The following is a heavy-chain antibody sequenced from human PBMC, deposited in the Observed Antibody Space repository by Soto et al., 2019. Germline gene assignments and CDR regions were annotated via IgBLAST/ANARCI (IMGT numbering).Heavy chain of an antibody. Sequence: SVKVSCKASGGTFSSYAISWVRQAPGQGLEWMGGIIPIFGTANYAQKFQGRVTITADESTSTAYMELSSLRSEDTAVYYCAENFHYYGSGSLGYYYYGMDVWGQGTTVTVSS. CDR2: IIPIFGTA. V-gene: IGHV1-69*13. CDR3: AENFHYYGSGSLGYYYYGMDV. CDR1: GGTFSSYA. J-gene: IGHJ6*02. D-gene: IGHD3-10*01.